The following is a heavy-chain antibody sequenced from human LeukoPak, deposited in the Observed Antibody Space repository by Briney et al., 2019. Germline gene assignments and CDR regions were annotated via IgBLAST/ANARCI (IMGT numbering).Heavy chain of an antibody. D-gene: IGHD2-2*02. V-gene: IGHV1-69*01. Sequence: SVKVSCKASGGTFSSYANSWVRQAPGQGLEWMGGIIPIFGTANYAQKFQGRVTITADESTSTAYMELSSLRSEDTAVYYCARAASVVVPAAIGLDPWGQGTLVTVSS. CDR1: GGTFSSYA. J-gene: IGHJ5*02. CDR3: ARAASVVVPAAIGLDP. CDR2: IIPIFGTA.